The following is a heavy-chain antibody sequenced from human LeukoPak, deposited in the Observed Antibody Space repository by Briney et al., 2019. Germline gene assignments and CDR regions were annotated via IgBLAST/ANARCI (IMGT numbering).Heavy chain of an antibody. CDR3: ARDGGWGYNWFDP. CDR2: INPNSGGT. J-gene: IGHJ5*02. D-gene: IGHD6-19*01. CDR1: GYTFINYY. Sequence: ASVKVSCKASGYTFINYYIHWVRQAPGQGLEWMGWINPNSGGTIYAQNVQGRVTMTSDTSISTAYMEVTRLRSDDTAVYYCARDGGWGYNWFDPWGQGTLVTVSS. V-gene: IGHV1-2*02.